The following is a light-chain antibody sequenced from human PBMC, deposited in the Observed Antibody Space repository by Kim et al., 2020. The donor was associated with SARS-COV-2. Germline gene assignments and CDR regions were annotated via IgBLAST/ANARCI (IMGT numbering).Light chain of an antibody. V-gene: IGKV3-20*01. CDR2: SAS. CDR1: KSLRSTY. J-gene: IGKJ5*01. Sequence: SPGEGHTLSCGASKSLRSTYLAWYRQKPGQTPRLLIYSASSRATRIPDRFSGSGSGTDFTLTISRLDTVDFAVYYCQQYGSSPQTFGQETRLEIK. CDR3: QQYGSSPQT.